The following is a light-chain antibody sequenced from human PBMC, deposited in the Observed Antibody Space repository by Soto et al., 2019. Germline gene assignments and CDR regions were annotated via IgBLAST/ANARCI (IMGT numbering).Light chain of an antibody. Sequence: IQMTQSPPSLSASVGDRVTITCQASHDIGNSLNWYQDKPGQAPKLVIYDAYNLETGVPSTFSGGGYGTHFTFTISSLRPEDIGTYYCQKSDHLPLFGPGTKVD. J-gene: IGKJ3*01. CDR2: DAY. CDR1: HDIGNS. CDR3: QKSDHLPL. V-gene: IGKV1-33*01.